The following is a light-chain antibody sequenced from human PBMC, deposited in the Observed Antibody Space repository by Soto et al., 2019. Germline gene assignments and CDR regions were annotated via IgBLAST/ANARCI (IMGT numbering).Light chain of an antibody. Sequence: DIQMTQSPSSLSMSVGDRVTITCRASQNIGTSLNWYQMKLGRAPKLLIYSASTLQSGAPSRFSGGGSGTYFTLTINSLQPEDFATYSCQQSYNAPYTFGQGTMLEIK. CDR3: QQSYNAPYT. J-gene: IGKJ2*01. CDR1: QNIGTS. CDR2: SAS. V-gene: IGKV1-39*01.